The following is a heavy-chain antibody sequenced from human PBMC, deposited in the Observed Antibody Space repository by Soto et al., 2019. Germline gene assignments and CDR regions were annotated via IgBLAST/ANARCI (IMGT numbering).Heavy chain of an antibody. V-gene: IGHV4-31*03. J-gene: IGHJ4*02. Sequence: SETLSLTCSVSGDSISSSGYYWSWIRQRPGKGLEWIGNIYYSGSSYNNPSLKSRVTISVNTSKNQFSLNLRSVTAADTAVYYCARDSDYSSSGSFDYWGQGTLVTVSS. CDR2: IYYSGSS. D-gene: IGHD3-10*01. CDR3: ARDSDYSSSGSFDY. CDR1: GDSISSSGYY.